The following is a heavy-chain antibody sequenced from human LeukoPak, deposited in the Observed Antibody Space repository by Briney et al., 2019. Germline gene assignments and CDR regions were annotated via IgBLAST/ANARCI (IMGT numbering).Heavy chain of an antibody. V-gene: IGHV3-48*03. CDR2: ISSSGSTI. CDR3: ARDLSGFGELNNFDY. CDR1: GFTFSSYE. Sequence: GGSLRLSCAASGFTFSSYEMNWVRQAPGKGLEWVSYISSSGSTIYYADSVKGRFTISRDNAKNSLYLQMNSLRAEDTAVYYCARDLSGFGELNNFDYWGQGTLVTVSS. D-gene: IGHD3-10*01. J-gene: IGHJ4*02.